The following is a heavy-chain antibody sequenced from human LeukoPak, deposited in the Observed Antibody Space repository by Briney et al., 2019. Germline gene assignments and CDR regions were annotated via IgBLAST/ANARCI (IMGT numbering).Heavy chain of an antibody. V-gene: IGHV3-15*01. J-gene: IGHJ4*02. D-gene: IGHD3-10*01. CDR1: GFTFSNAW. Sequence: TGGSLRLSCAASGFTFSNAWMSWVRQAPGKGLEWVGRILSKADGGTTDFAAPVKGRFTISRDDSKNTLYVQMNSLKIEATAVYYCSAGVGRYWSLGYWGQGTLVTVSS. CDR3: SAGVGRYWSLGY. CDR2: ILSKADGGTT.